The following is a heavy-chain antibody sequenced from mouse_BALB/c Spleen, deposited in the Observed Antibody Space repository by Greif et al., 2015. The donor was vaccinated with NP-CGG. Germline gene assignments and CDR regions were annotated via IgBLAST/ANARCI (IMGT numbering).Heavy chain of an antibody. Sequence: VQLQQSGAELVKPGASVKLSCKASGYTFTSYWMHWVEQRPGQGLEWIGEIDPSDSYTNYNQKFKGKATLTVDKSSSTAYMQLSSLTSEDSAVYYCASPGYAKVLYYAMDYWGQGTSVTVSS. D-gene: IGHD1-3*01. CDR2: IDPSDSYT. J-gene: IGHJ4*01. V-gene: IGHV1-69*02. CDR3: ASPGYAKVLYYAMDY. CDR1: GYTFTSYW.